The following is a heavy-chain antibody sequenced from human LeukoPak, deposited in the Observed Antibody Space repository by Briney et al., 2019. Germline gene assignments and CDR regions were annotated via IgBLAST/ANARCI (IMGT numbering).Heavy chain of an antibody. D-gene: IGHD6-13*01. CDR3: ARWDGYSSSPDY. Sequence: ASVKVSCKASGYTFTSYGISWVRQAPGQGLEWMGWINPNSGDTDYAQKFQGRVTMTRDTSISTTHMEVTGLRSDDAAVYYCARWDGYSSSPDYWGQGTLVTVSS. CDR2: INPNSGDT. CDR1: GYTFTSYG. V-gene: IGHV1-2*02. J-gene: IGHJ4*02.